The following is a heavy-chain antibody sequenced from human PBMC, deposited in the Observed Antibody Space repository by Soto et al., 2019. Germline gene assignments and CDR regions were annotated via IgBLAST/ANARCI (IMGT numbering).Heavy chain of an antibody. CDR2: VHYSGTT. V-gene: IGHV4-31*03. CDR3: ARGWTAGAGWANWFAL. J-gene: IGHJ5*02. D-gene: IGHD6-13*01. Sequence: QVQLQESGRGLVEPSQTLSLTCTVSGGSISGDGYYWSWIRHHPGKGLEWIGYVHYSGTTYYNPSLKGRLSISVDTSKTQFSLNLSSVTAADTAVYYCARGWTAGAGWANWFALWGQGTLVTVSS. CDR1: GGSISGDGYY.